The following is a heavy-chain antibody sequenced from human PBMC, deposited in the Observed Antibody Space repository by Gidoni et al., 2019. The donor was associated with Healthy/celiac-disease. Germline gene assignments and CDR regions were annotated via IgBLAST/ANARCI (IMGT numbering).Heavy chain of an antibody. J-gene: IGHJ4*02. CDR2: IYYSGST. CDR3: ARASHGDSSGYYGYYFDY. D-gene: IGHD3-22*01. CDR1: GGSISSGGYY. V-gene: IGHV4-31*03. Sequence: QVQLQESGPGLVKPSQTLSLTCTVSGGSISSGGYYWSWIRQHPGKGLEWIGYIYYSGSTYYNPSLKSRVTISVDTSKNQFSLKLSSVTAADTAVYYCARASHGDSSGYYGYYFDYWGQGTLVTVSS.